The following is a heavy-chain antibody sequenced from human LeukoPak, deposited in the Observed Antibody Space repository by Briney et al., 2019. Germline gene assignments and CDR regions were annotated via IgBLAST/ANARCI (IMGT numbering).Heavy chain of an antibody. J-gene: IGHJ6*02. CDR2: ISSSSSTI. CDR3: ARCGGDCFGGYGMDV. V-gene: IGHV3-48*01. CDR1: GFTFSSYS. D-gene: IGHD2-21*02. Sequence: GGSLRLSCAASGFTFSSYSMNWVRQAPGKGLEWVSYISSSSSTIYYADSVKGRFTISRDNAKNSLYLQMNSLRAEDTAVYYCARCGGDCFGGYGMDVWGQGTTVTVSS.